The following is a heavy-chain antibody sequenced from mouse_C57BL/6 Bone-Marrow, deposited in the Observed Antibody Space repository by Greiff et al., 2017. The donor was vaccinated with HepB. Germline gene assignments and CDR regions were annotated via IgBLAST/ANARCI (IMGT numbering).Heavy chain of an antibody. CDR2: ISSGSSTI. CDR1: GFTFSDYG. D-gene: IGHD2-3*01. J-gene: IGHJ4*01. CDR3: ARRWLYAMDY. Sequence: EVMLVESGGGLVKPGGSLKLSCAASGFTFSDYGMHWVLQAPEKGLEWVAYISSGSSTIYYADTVKGRFTISRDNAKNTLFLQMTSLRSEDTAMYYCARRWLYAMDYWGQGTSVTVSS. V-gene: IGHV5-17*01.